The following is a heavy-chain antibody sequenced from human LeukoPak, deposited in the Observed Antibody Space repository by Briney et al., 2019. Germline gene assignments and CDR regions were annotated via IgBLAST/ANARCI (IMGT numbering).Heavy chain of an antibody. D-gene: IGHD2-2*01. CDR3: ASTQTYCSSTSCPAYNWFDP. CDR2: INHSGST. Sequence: SETLSLTCAVYGGSFSGYYWSWIRQPPGKGLEWIGEINHSGSTNYNPSLKSRVTISVDTSKNQFSLKLSSVTAADTAVYYCASTQTYCSSTSCPAYNWFDPWGQGTLVTVSS. V-gene: IGHV4-34*01. CDR1: GGSFSGYY. J-gene: IGHJ5*02.